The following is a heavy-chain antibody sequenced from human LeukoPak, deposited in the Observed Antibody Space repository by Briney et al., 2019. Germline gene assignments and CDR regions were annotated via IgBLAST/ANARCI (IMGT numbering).Heavy chain of an antibody. CDR2: ISGSGGST. Sequence: PGGSLRLSCAASGFTFSSYAMNWVRQAPGKGLEWVSAISGSGGSTYYADSVKGRFTISRDNSKNTLYLQMNSLRAEDTAVYYCAKACHPGIAAAGPDYWGQGTLVTVSS. CDR1: GFTFSSYA. V-gene: IGHV3-23*01. D-gene: IGHD6-13*01. CDR3: AKACHPGIAAAGPDY. J-gene: IGHJ4*02.